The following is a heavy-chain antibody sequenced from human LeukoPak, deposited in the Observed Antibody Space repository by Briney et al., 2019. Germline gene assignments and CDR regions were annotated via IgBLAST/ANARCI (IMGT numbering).Heavy chain of an antibody. D-gene: IGHD3-10*01. V-gene: IGHV4-39*07. J-gene: IGHJ4*02. CDR1: GGSISSSSYY. Sequence: PSETLSLTCTVSGGSISSSSYYWGWIRQPPGKGLEWIGSIYYSGSTYYNPSLKSRVTISVDTSKNQFSLKLSSVTAADTAVYYCATVNRGVTDYWGQGTLVTVSS. CDR2: IYYSGST. CDR3: ATVNRGVTDY.